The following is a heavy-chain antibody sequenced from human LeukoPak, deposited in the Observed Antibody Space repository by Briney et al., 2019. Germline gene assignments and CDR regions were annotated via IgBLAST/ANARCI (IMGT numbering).Heavy chain of an antibody. CDR3: ARGPPPDLDY. CDR1: GGSIRSGIHY. V-gene: IGHV4-61*02. CDR2: IHPSGST. J-gene: IGHJ4*02. Sequence: SETLSLTCAVSGGSIRSGIHYWSWIRQPAGKGLEWIGRIHPSGSTNYNPSLKSRVTLSVDTSKNEFSLKLSSVTAADTAVYYCARGPPPDLDYWGRGTLVTVSS.